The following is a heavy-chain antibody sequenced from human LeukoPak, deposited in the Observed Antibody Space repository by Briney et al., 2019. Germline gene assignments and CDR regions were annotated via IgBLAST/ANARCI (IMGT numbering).Heavy chain of an antibody. CDR2: ISSSGVST. CDR1: GFTFSSYA. D-gene: IGHD3-10*01. J-gene: IGHJ4*02. V-gene: IGHV3-23*01. CDR3: ASSPRRSGSYEDY. Sequence: AGGSLRLSCAASGFTFSSYAMSWVRQAPGKGLEWVSGISSSGVSTYYADSVKGRFTISRDNSKNTLYLQMNSLRAEDTAVYYCASSPRRSGSYEDYWGQGTLVTVSS.